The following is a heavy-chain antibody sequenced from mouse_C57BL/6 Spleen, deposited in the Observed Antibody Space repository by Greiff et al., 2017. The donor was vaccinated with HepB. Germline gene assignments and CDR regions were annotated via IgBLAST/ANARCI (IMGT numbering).Heavy chain of an antibody. D-gene: IGHD2-5*01. V-gene: IGHV1-58*01. CDR2: IYIGNGYT. J-gene: IGHJ4*01. CDR1: GYTFTSYG. Sequence: EVKLQESGAELVRPGSSVKMSCKTSGYTFTSYGINWVKQRPGQGLEWIGYIYIGNGYTEYNEKFKGKATLTSDTSSSTAYMQLSSLTSEDSAIYFCARSFYYSNYEDAMDYWGQGTSVTVSS. CDR3: ARSFYYSNYEDAMDY.